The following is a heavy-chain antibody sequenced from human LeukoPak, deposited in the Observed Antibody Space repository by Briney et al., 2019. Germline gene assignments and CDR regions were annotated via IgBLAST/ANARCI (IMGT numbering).Heavy chain of an antibody. CDR3: SIPIFGVVIVDV. Sequence: GASVKVSCKASGYTFTGYYMHWVRQAPGQGLEWMGRINPNSGGTNYAQKFQGRVTMTRDTSISTAYMELSRLRSDDTAVYYCSIPIFGVVIVDVWGQGTTVTVSS. V-gene: IGHV1-2*06. J-gene: IGHJ6*02. CDR1: GYTFTGYY. CDR2: INPNSGGT. D-gene: IGHD3-3*01.